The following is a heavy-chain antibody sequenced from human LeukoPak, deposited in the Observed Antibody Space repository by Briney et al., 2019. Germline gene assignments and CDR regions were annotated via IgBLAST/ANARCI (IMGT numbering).Heavy chain of an antibody. J-gene: IGHJ4*02. CDR3: ARETNGYYFDY. D-gene: IGHD2-8*01. CDR2: ISSSGSNI. Sequence: PGGSLRLSCAVSGFTFSSCEMNWVRQAPGKGLEWVSYISSSGSNIYYADSVKGRFTISRDNAKNSLYLQVNNLRAEDTAVYYCARETNGYYFDYWGQGTLVTVSS. V-gene: IGHV3-48*03. CDR1: GFTFSSCE.